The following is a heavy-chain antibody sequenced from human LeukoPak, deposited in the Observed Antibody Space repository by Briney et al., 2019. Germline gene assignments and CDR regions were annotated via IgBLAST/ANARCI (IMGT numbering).Heavy chain of an antibody. Sequence: GGSLRLSCAASGFTFSTYSMNWVRQAPGKGLEWVSSFTSANYIYYAESLQGRFTISRDNAKNPLFLQMSSLRAEDTAIYYCARSLAAAGTGLDYWGQGALVTVSS. CDR3: ARSLAAAGTGLDY. D-gene: IGHD6-13*01. J-gene: IGHJ4*02. V-gene: IGHV3-21*01. CDR2: FTSANYI. CDR1: GFTFSTYS.